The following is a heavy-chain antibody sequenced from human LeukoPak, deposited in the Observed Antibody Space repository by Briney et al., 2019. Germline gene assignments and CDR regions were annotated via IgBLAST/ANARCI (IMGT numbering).Heavy chain of an antibody. D-gene: IGHD1-26*01. CDR2: IYPGESDT. Sequence: GESLKISCEGSGYSFTNYWIGWVRPMPGKGLGWMGIIYPGESDTRYSPSFQGQVTISADKSISTAYLQWTSLKASDTAMYYCARQGGSYWSHFDHWGQGTLVTVSS. V-gene: IGHV5-51*01. J-gene: IGHJ4*02. CDR3: ARQGGSYWSHFDH. CDR1: GYSFTNYW.